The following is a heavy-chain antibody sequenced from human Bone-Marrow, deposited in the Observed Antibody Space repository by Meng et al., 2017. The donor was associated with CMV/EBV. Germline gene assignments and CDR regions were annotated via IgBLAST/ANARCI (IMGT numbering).Heavy chain of an antibody. CDR2: IWYDGSNK. J-gene: IGHJ4*02. CDR3: ARGSGWYAY. CDR1: GFTFSSYG. Sequence: GESLKISCAASGFTFSSYGMHWVRQAPGKGLEWVAVIWYDGSNKYYADSVRGRFTMSTDSSKSTLYLQMNSLRAEDTAVYYCARGSGWYAYWGQGTLVTCSS. V-gene: IGHV3-33*01. D-gene: IGHD6-19*01.